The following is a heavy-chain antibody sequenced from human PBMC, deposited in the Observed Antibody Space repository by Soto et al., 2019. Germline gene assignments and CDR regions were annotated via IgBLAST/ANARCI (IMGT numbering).Heavy chain of an antibody. D-gene: IGHD6-13*01. J-gene: IGHJ4*02. CDR1: GFTISSYW. CDR3: ARDWGIAAAVTLFDY. Sequence: PGGPLRLSCAASGFTISSYWMSWISQAPGKGLEWVANIKQDGSEKYYVDSVKGRFTISRDNAKNSLYLQMNSLRAEDTAVYYCARDWGIAAAVTLFDYWGQGTLVTVSS. CDR2: IKQDGSEK. V-gene: IGHV3-7*01.